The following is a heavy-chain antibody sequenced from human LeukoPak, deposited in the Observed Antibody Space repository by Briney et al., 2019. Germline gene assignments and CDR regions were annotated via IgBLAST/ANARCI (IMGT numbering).Heavy chain of an antibody. CDR3: ARIRMVRGVIITSNWFDP. Sequence: SGGSLRLSCAASGFTFSSYSMNWVRQAPGKGLEWVSSIISSSSYIYYTDSVKGRFTISRDNAKNSLYLQMNSLRAEDTAVYYCARIRMVRGVIITSNWFDPWGQGTLVTVSS. CDR1: GFTFSSYS. CDR2: IISSSSYI. J-gene: IGHJ5*02. D-gene: IGHD3-10*01. V-gene: IGHV3-21*01.